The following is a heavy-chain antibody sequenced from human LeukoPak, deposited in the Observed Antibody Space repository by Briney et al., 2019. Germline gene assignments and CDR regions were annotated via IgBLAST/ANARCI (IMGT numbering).Heavy chain of an antibody. CDR1: GYTFTNYA. V-gene: IGHV1-3*01. CDR2: INADNGDT. D-gene: IGHD6-19*01. J-gene: IGHJ4*02. CDR3: ARDYSGIAVGPIKYYFDY. Sequence: ASVKVSCKASGYTFTNYAIHWVRQAPGQRLEWMGWINADNGDTKYSQNFQGRVTITRDTSASTAYMELSRLRSDDTAVYYCARDYSGIAVGPIKYYFDYWGQGTLVTVSS.